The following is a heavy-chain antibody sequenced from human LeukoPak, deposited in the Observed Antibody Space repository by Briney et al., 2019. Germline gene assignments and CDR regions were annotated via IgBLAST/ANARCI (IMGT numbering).Heavy chain of an antibody. CDR3: AKDWAIAAPFYYFDY. CDR1: GFTFSSYA. J-gene: IGHJ4*02. D-gene: IGHD6-13*01. CDR2: ISGSGGGT. Sequence: GGSLRLSCAASGFTFSSYAMGWVRQAPGKGLEWVSTISGSGGGTYYADSVKGRFTISRDKSKNTLYLRMNSLRAEDTAAYYCAKDWAIAAPFYYFDYWGQGTLVTVSS. V-gene: IGHV3-23*01.